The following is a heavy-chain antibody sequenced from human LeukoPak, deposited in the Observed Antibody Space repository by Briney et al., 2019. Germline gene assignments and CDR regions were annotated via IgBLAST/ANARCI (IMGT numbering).Heavy chain of an antibody. CDR3: AREGYDILTGRN. V-gene: IGHV3-21*01. CDR1: GFTFSSYS. J-gene: IGHJ4*02. CDR2: ISSSSSYI. Sequence: GGSLSLSCAASGFTFSSYSMNWVRQAPGKGLEWVSSISSSSSYIYYADSVKGRFTISRDNAKNSLYLQMNSLRAEDTAVYYCAREGYDILTGRNWGQGTLVTVSS. D-gene: IGHD3-9*01.